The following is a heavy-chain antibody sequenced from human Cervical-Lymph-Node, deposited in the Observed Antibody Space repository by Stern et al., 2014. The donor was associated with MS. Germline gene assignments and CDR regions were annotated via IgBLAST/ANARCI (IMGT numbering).Heavy chain of an antibody. CDR1: GGSISSSNW. Sequence: QVQLQESGPGLVKPSGTLSLTCAVSGGSISSSNWWSWVRQPPGKGLEWIGEIYHSGSTNYNPSLKSRLTISVDKSKNQFSLKLSSVTAADTAVYYCARGQGEDCSSTSCYPYNWFDPWGQGTLVTVSS. CDR2: IYHSGST. J-gene: IGHJ5*02. V-gene: IGHV4-4*02. D-gene: IGHD2-2*01. CDR3: ARGQGEDCSSTSCYPYNWFDP.